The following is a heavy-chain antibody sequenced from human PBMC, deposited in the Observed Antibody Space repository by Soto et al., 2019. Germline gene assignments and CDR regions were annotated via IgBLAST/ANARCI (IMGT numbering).Heavy chain of an antibody. CDR3: ARDHQLLRPEKNYSYYGMDV. D-gene: IGHD2-15*01. Sequence: QVQLVQSGAEVKKPGASVKVSCKASGYTFTSYGISWVRQAPGQGLEWMGWISAYNGNTNYAQKLQGRVTMTTDTSTSTAYMELRRLRSDDTAVYYCARDHQLLRPEKNYSYYGMDVWGQGTTVTVSS. J-gene: IGHJ6*02. CDR2: ISAYNGNT. CDR1: GYTFTSYG. V-gene: IGHV1-18*01.